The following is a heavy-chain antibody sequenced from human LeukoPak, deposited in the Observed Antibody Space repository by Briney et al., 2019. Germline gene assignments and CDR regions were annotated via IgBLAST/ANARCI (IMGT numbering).Heavy chain of an antibody. CDR1: GYTFRGNY. V-gene: IGHV1-2*02. D-gene: IGHD4-11*01. CDR2: IDANNGDT. J-gene: IGHJ4*02. Sequence: GASVKISCKASGYTFRGNYIHWLRQAPGQGLEWMGWIDANNGDTKSAQKFQGRVTMSRDTSISTAYRDLSSLSPDDSAVYYCARDPSSVTLYFFDYWGQGTLVTVSS. CDR3: ARDPSSVTLYFFDY.